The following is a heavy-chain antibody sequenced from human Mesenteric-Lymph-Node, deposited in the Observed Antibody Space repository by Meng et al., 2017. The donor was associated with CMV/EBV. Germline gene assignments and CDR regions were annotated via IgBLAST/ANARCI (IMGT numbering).Heavy chain of an antibody. CDR3: ARGVTGTTPDDY. CDR1: GFTVSSNY. Sequence: GGSLRLSYAASGFTVSSNYMSWVRQAPGKGLEWVSVIYSGGSTYYADSVKGRFTISRDNSKNTLYLQMNSLRAEDTAVYYCARGVTGTTPDDYWGQGTLVTVSS. V-gene: IGHV3-53*01. CDR2: IYSGGST. D-gene: IGHD1-7*01. J-gene: IGHJ4*02.